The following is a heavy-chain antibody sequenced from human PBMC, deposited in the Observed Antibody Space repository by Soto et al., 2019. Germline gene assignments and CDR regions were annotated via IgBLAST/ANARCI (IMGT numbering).Heavy chain of an antibody. D-gene: IGHD4-17*01. CDR3: ARCLSVTLFDN. Sequence: QVQLQESGPGLVKPSQTLSLTRTVSGGSISTGGYYWTWSRQHPGKGLEWIGYIYYSGSTFYNPSLKSRVTISVDTSKNQFSLKLSSVTAADTAVYYCARCLSVTLFDNCGQGTLVTVSS. V-gene: IGHV4-31*03. J-gene: IGHJ4*02. CDR1: GGSISTGGYY. CDR2: IYYSGST.